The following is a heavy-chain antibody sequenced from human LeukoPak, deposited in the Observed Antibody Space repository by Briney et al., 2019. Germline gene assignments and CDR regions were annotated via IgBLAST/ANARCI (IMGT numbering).Heavy chain of an antibody. CDR3: ARENVDTAMVTSLGWFDP. CDR1: GGSISSYY. CDR2: INHSGST. J-gene: IGHJ5*02. D-gene: IGHD5-18*01. V-gene: IGHV4-34*01. Sequence: ASETLSLTCTVSGGSISSYYWSWIRQPPGKGLEWIGEINHSGSTNYNPSLKSRVTISVDTSKNQFSLKLSSVTAADTAVYYCARENVDTAMVTSLGWFDPWGQGTLVTVSS.